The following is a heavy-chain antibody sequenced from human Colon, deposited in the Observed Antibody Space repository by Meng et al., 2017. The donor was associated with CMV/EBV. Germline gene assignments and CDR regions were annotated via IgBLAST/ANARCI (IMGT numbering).Heavy chain of an antibody. Sequence: GGSLRLSCAAYGFTFSNYAMNWVRQAPGKGLEWVSSISGSGGTTYNADSVKGRFTISRDNSKNTLNLQMYSLRAEETAVYYCAKGDIVVVPAAQFDYWGQGTLVTVSS. CDR1: GFTFSNYA. J-gene: IGHJ4*02. D-gene: IGHD2-2*01. CDR3: AKGDIVVVPAAQFDY. V-gene: IGHV3-23*01. CDR2: ISGSGGTT.